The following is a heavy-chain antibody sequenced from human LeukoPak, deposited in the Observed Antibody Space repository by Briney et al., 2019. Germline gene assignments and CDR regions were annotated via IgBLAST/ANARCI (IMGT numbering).Heavy chain of an antibody. D-gene: IGHD3-3*01. CDR2: INWNGRSI. V-gene: IGHV3-20*04. CDR3: ARDHPRHMEWLNWSDP. Sequence: GGSLRLSCAASGFAFDDYGMSWVRQAPGKGLEWVSGINWNGRSIGYADSVKGRFTISRDNVKNLLYLQMNSPRAEDTALYYCARDHPRHMEWLNWSDPWGQGTLVTVSS. J-gene: IGHJ5*02. CDR1: GFAFDDYG.